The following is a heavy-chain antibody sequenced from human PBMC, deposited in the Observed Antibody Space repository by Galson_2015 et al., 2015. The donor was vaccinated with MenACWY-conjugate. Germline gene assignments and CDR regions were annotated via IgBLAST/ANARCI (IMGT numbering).Heavy chain of an antibody. V-gene: IGHV3-23*01. J-gene: IGHJ5*02. Sequence: SLRLSCAASGFTFSSYVMSWVRQAPGKGPEWVSTISGSGDSTNNADSVKGRFTISRDNSKNTLYLQMNSLRAEDTAVYHCAISERVDPCGQGTLVTVSS. CDR3: AISERVDP. CDR1: GFTFSSYV. CDR2: ISGSGDST.